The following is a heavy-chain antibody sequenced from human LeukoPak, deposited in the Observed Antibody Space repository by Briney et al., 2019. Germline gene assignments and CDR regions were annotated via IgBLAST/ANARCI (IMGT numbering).Heavy chain of an antibody. V-gene: IGHV4-4*09. J-gene: IGHJ4*02. Sequence: SETLSLTCTVSGGSISSYYWSWIRQPPGKGLEWIGYIYTSGSTNYNPSLKSRVTISVDTSKNQFSLKLSSVTAADTAVYYCARQRYCSSISCLYFDYWGQGTLVTVSS. D-gene: IGHD2-2*01. CDR3: ARQRYCSSISCLYFDY. CDR2: IYTSGST. CDR1: GGSISSYY.